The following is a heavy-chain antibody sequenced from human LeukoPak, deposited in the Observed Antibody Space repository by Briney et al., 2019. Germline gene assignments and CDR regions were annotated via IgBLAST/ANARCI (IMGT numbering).Heavy chain of an antibody. Sequence: GGPLRLSCAASGFTFSDYYMSWIRQAPGKGLEWVSYISSSSSYTNYADSVKGRFTISRDNAKNSLYLQMNSLRAEDTAVYYCARGVAVAGNAVDYWGQGTLVTVSS. J-gene: IGHJ4*02. D-gene: IGHD6-19*01. CDR1: GFTFSDYY. CDR3: ARGVAVAGNAVDY. CDR2: ISSSSSYT. V-gene: IGHV3-11*06.